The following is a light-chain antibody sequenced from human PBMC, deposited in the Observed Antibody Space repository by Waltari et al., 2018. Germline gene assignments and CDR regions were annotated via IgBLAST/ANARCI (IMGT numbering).Light chain of an antibody. V-gene: IGLV1-40*01. J-gene: IGLJ2*01. CDR2: SFS. CDR1: KSNHGADFD. Sequence: QSVLTQPPSVSGAPGQRVTISCSGTKSNHGADFDVHWYQQVPGTAPKLLLHSFSNRPSGVSDRFSGFKSGASASLVITGLQAEDEAMYYCQSYDTTLSAVVFGGGTRLTV. CDR3: QSYDTTLSAVV.